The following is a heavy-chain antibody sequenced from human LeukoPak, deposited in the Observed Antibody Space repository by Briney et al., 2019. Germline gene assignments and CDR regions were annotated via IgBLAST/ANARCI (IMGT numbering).Heavy chain of an antibody. V-gene: IGHV3-23*01. CDR1: GFTFRSYG. CDR3: AKVGLTHAAHDF. CDR2: VSGPGGTT. D-gene: IGHD2-2*01. Sequence: GALRLSCAASGFTFRSYGMSWVRQAPGKGLEWVSTVSGPGGTTYYAVSVTGRFTISRDNSKNTLYLEMTSLSGDDTALYFCAKVGLTHAAHDFWGQGTLVTVSS. J-gene: IGHJ4*02.